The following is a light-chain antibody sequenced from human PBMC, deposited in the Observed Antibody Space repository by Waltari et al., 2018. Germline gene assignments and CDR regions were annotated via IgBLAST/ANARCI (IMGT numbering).Light chain of an antibody. J-gene: IGLJ2*01. CDR1: SNDVGGYNS. Sequence: QSALTQPASVSGSPGQSVTIFCAGTSNDVGGYNSVSWYQEHPGKAPRVIIYDVSYRPSGVSDRFPGSNSGNTASLTISGLQAEDEADYYCSSQSSNDVVLFGGGTKLTVL. CDR2: DVS. CDR3: SSQSSNDVVL. V-gene: IGLV2-14*01.